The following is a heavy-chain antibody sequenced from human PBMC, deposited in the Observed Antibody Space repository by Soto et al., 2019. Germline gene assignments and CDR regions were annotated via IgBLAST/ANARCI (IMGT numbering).Heavy chain of an antibody. J-gene: IGHJ6*03. CDR1: SGSISSSNW. Sequence: TLSLTCAVSSGSISSSNWWSWVRQPPGKGLEWIGEIYHSGSTNYNPSLKSRVTISVDKSKNQFSLKLSSVTAADTAVYYCARMGSNYDFWSGYPWYYYYYMDVWGKGTTVTLSS. D-gene: IGHD3-3*01. CDR3: ARMGSNYDFWSGYPWYYYYYMDV. CDR2: IYHSGST. V-gene: IGHV4-4*02.